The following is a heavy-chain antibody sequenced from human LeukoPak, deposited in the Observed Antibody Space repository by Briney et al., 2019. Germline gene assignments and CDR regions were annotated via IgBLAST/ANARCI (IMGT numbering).Heavy chain of an antibody. J-gene: IGHJ4*02. D-gene: IGHD6-19*01. CDR3: AKGEAVDYPTYFDS. CDR1: GFTFSSYA. V-gene: IGHV3-23*01. CDR2: ISGSGGST. Sequence: GGSLKLSCAASGFTFSSYAMSWVRQAPGKGLEWVSAISGSGGSTYYADSVKGRFTISRDNSKNTLYLQMNSLRAEDTAVYYWAKGEAVDYPTYFDSWGQGTLVTVSS.